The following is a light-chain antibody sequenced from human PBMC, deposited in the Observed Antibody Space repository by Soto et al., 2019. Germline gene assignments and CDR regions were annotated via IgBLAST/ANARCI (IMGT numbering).Light chain of an antibody. CDR1: RSNIGAGYD. J-gene: IGLJ2*01. CDR3: QTYDSSLSGSI. V-gene: IGLV1-40*01. CDR2: VTN. Sequence: QSALTQPPSVSGAPGQRVTISCTGSRSNIGAGYDVHWYQQLPGTAPKLLIYVTNNRPSGVPDRFSGSKSGTSASLAITGLRAEDEADYYCQTYDSSLSGSIFGGGTQLTVL.